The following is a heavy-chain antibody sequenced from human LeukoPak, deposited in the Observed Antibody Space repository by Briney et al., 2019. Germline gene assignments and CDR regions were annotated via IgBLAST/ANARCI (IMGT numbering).Heavy chain of an antibody. V-gene: IGHV4-34*01. D-gene: IGHD5-12*01. J-gene: IGHJ4*02. CDR3: ARDLGEWGGYDLTGFDY. CDR1: GGSFSGYY. CDR2: INHSGST. Sequence: SETLSLTCAVYGGSFSGYYWSWIRQPPGKGLEWIGEINHSGSTNYNPSLKSRVTISVDTSKNQFSLKLSSVTAADTAVYYCARDLGEWGGYDLTGFDYWGQGTLVTVSS.